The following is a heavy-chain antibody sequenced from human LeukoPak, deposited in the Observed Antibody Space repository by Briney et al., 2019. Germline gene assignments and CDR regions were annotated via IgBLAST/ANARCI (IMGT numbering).Heavy chain of an antibody. Sequence: SVKVSCKASGGTFSSYAISWVRQAPGQGLEWMGGIIPIFGTANYAQEFQGRVTITADESTSTAYMELSSLRSEDTAVYYCARTDIVVVVAATLGLGGYFDYWGQGTLVTVSS. CDR3: ARTDIVVVVAATLGLGGYFDY. CDR2: IIPIFGTA. J-gene: IGHJ4*02. V-gene: IGHV1-69*13. CDR1: GGTFSSYA. D-gene: IGHD2-15*01.